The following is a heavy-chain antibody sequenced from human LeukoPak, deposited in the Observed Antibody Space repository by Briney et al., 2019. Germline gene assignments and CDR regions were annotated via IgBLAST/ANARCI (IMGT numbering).Heavy chain of an antibody. D-gene: IGHD6-13*01. V-gene: IGHV4-39*07. CDR1: GGSISSSSYC. Sequence: SETLSLTCTVSGGSISSSSYCWGWIRQPPGKGLEWIGSIYYSGSTYYNPSLKSRVTISVDTSKNQFSLKLSSVTAADTAVYYCARVAAGIGFFQHWGQGTLVTVSS. CDR3: ARVAAGIGFFQH. J-gene: IGHJ1*01. CDR2: IYYSGST.